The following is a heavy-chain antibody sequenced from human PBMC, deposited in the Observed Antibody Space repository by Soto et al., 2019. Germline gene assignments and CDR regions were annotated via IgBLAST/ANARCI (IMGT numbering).Heavy chain of an antibody. D-gene: IGHD3-3*01. CDR2: IKRDGSEQ. V-gene: IGHV3-7*03. Sequence: SLRRSCAASGFTFNSYWMNWVRQSPGKGLEWVANIKRDGSEQHYVDSVKGRFTISTDNAKNSLYLLMNSLRAEDTAFYYCARNPKDFWNGYYFDSWGQGALVT. CDR3: ARNPKDFWNGYYFDS. J-gene: IGHJ4*02. CDR1: GFTFNSYW.